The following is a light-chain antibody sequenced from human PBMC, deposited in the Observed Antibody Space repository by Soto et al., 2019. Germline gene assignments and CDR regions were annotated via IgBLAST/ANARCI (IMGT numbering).Light chain of an antibody. Sequence: DIVMTHSPATLSVSPGERATLSCRASQSVSSNLAWYQQKPGQAPRLLIYGASTRATGIPARFSGSGSGTEFTLTISSLQSEDFAVYYCQQYNNWLTWTFGQGTKVDIK. CDR2: GAS. J-gene: IGKJ1*01. V-gene: IGKV3-15*01. CDR3: QQYNNWLTWT. CDR1: QSVSSN.